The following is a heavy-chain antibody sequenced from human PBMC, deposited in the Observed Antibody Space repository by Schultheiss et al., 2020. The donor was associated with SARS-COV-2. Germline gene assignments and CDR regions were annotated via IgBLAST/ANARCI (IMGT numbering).Heavy chain of an antibody. Sequence: GGSLRLSCAASGYKFSSYTMSWVRQAPGKGLEWVSGISGSGGSTYYADSVKGRFTVSRDNSKNTLYLQMNSLKTEDTAVYYCTTDPPIGSGSYYRYYYYYGMDVWGQGTTVTVSS. D-gene: IGHD3-10*01. CDR1: GYKFSSYT. CDR2: ISGSGGST. CDR3: TTDPPIGSGSYYRYYYYYGMDV. J-gene: IGHJ6*02. V-gene: IGHV3-23*01.